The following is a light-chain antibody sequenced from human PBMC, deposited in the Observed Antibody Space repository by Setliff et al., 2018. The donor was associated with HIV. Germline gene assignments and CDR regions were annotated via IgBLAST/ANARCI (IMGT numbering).Light chain of an antibody. CDR2: EVS. CDR1: SSDVGGYDY. J-gene: IGLJ1*01. CDR3: CSYTSTSARV. V-gene: IGLV2-14*01. Sequence: QSALAQPASVSGSPGQSITISCTGTSSDVGGYDYVSWYQLHPGKTPKLMILEVSNRPSGVSYRFSGSKSGNAASLTISGLRPEDEGDYFCCSYTSTSARVFGTGTKVTVL.